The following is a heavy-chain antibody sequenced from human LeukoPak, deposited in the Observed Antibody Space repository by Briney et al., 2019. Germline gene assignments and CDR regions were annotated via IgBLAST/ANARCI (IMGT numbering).Heavy chain of an antibody. J-gene: IGHJ4*02. CDR3: AREADDYGGNFPLDY. CDR2: ISSSSSYI. Sequence: PGGSLRLSCAASGFTFSSYSMNWVRQAPGKGLEWVSSISSSSSYIYYADSAKGRFTISRDNAKNSLYLQMNSLRAEDTAVYYCAREADDYGGNFPLDYWGQGTLVTVSS. CDR1: GFTFSSYS. V-gene: IGHV3-21*01. D-gene: IGHD4-23*01.